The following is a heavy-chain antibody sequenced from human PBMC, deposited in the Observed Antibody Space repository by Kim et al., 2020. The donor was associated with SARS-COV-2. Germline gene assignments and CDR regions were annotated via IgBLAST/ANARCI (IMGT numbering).Heavy chain of an antibody. CDR3: ARDGYSSGWYNYYGMDV. D-gene: IGHD6-19*01. CDR2: ISSSGSTI. Sequence: GGSLRLSCAASGFTFSSYEMNWVRQAPGKGLEWVSYISSSGSTIYYADSVKGRFTISRDNAKNALYLQMNSLRAEDTAVYYCARDGYSSGWYNYYGMDVWGQGTTVTVSS. CDR1: GFTFSSYE. J-gene: IGHJ6*02. V-gene: IGHV3-48*03.